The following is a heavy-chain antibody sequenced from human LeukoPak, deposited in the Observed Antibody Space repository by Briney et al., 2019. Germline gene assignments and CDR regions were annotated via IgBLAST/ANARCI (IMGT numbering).Heavy chain of an antibody. CDR3: GASRQYVGAFDI. CDR2: ISSSSTSI. CDR1: GFTFSNYG. Sequence: PGGSLRLSCEASGFTFSNYGMTWVRQAPGKGQEWISYISSSSTSIKYADSVRGRFTISRDDARESLYLQMSSLRADDTAIYYCGASRQYVGAFDIWGQGTLVTVSS. V-gene: IGHV3-48*04. D-gene: IGHD3-16*01. J-gene: IGHJ3*02.